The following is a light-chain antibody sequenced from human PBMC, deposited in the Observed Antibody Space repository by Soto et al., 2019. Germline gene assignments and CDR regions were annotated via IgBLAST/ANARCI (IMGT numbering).Light chain of an antibody. J-gene: IGKJ1*01. V-gene: IGKV3-15*01. CDR3: LQYNNWPGT. CDR1: RSVSSN. CDR2: GAS. Sequence: EIVMTQSPATLSVSPGERATLSCRASRSVSSNLAWYQQKPSQAPRLLIYGASTRATGIPARFSGSGSGTEFTLTISTLQSEDFAVYYCLQYNNWPGTFGQGTKVEIK.